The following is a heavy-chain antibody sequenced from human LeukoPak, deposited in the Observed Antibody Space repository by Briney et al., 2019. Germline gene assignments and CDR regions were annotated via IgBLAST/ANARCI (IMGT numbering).Heavy chain of an antibody. CDR2: IIPIFGTA. V-gene: IGHV1-69*05. CDR1: GGTFSSYA. D-gene: IGHD2-15*01. J-gene: IGHJ5*02. CDR3: ARDRWYCSGGSCYSGDWFDP. Sequence: ASVKVSCKASGGTFSSYAISWVRQAPGQGLEWTGGIIPIFGTANYAQKFQGRVTITTDESTSTAYMKLSSLRSEDTAVYYCARDRWYCSGGSCYSGDWFDPWGQGTLVTVSS.